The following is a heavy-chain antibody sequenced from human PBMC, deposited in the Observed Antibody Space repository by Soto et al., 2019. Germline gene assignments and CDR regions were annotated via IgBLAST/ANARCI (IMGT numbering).Heavy chain of an antibody. Sequence: GESLKISCKGSGYSFTSYWISWVRQMPGEGLEWMGRIDPSDSYTNYSPSFQGHVTISADKSISTAYLQWSSLKASDTAMNYCARQFSSSSFAPWGQGTLVTVSS. J-gene: IGHJ5*02. CDR1: GYSFTSYW. CDR2: IDPSDSYT. V-gene: IGHV5-10-1*01. CDR3: ARQFSSSSFAP. D-gene: IGHD6-6*01.